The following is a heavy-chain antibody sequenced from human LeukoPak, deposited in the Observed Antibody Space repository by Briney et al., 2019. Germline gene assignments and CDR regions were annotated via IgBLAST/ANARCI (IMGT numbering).Heavy chain of an antibody. CDR1: GFTFSSYG. CDR3: ARQAIVVGVAATVGY. Sequence: GGSLRLSCAASGFTFSSYGMHWVRQAPGKGLEWVAFIRYDGSNKYYADSVKGRFTISRDNSKNTLYLQMNSLRAEDTAVYYCARQAIVVGVAATVGYLGQGTLVTVSS. V-gene: IGHV3-30*02. D-gene: IGHD2-15*01. J-gene: IGHJ4*02. CDR2: IRYDGSNK.